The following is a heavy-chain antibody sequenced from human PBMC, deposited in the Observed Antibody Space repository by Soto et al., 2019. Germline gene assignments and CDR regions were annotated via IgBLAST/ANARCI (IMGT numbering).Heavy chain of an antibody. D-gene: IGHD5-18*01. J-gene: IGHJ4*02. Sequence: ASEKVSCKASGYTFTGYYMHWVRQAPGQGLEWMGWINPNSGGTNYAQKFQGRVTMTRDTSISTAYMELSRLRSDDTAVYYCARVGGYSYVQGIDYWGQGTLVTVSS. CDR2: INPNSGGT. V-gene: IGHV1-2*02. CDR1: GYTFTGYY. CDR3: ARVGGYSYVQGIDY.